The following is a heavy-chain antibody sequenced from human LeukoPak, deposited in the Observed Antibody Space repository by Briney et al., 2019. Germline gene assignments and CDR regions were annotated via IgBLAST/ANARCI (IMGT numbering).Heavy chain of an antibody. CDR3: AKVDYWSPENYFDS. Sequence: PGGSLRLSCVASGFPFRSYAMTWVRQTPGKGLVSVSVITDDEDTYYADSVKGRFTISRDNSQNTVFLQMNSLRVEDTAVYYCAKVDYWSPENYFDSWGQGTLVTVSS. D-gene: IGHD1-1*01. CDR1: GFPFRSYA. J-gene: IGHJ4*02. V-gene: IGHV3-23*01. CDR2: ITDDEDT.